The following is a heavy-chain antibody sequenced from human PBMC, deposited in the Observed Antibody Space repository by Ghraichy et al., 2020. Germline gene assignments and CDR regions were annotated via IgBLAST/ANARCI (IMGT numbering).Heavy chain of an antibody. CDR2: IYHSGST. J-gene: IGHJ3*02. CDR3: ARGSVWSGVFFDI. D-gene: IGHD3-3*01. CDR1: GGSISSGGYS. Sequence: SETLSLTCAVSGGSISSGGYSWSWIRQPPGKGLEWIGYIYHSGSTYYNPSLKSRVTISVDRSKNQFSLKLSSVTAADTAVYYCARGSVWSGVFFDIWGQGTMVTVSS. V-gene: IGHV4-30-2*01.